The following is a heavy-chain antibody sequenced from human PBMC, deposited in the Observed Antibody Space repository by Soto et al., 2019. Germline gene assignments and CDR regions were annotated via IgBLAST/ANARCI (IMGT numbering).Heavy chain of an antibody. CDR3: ARHDGAAYCGGDCYWPGEEWY. J-gene: IGHJ4*02. Sequence: QLQLQESGPGLVKPSETLSLTCTVSGGSISSSSYYWGWIRQPPGKGLEWIGSIYYSGSTYYNPSLKSRVTISVDTSKNQFSLKLSSVTAADTAVYYCARHDGAAYCGGDCYWPGEEWYWGQGTLVTVSS. V-gene: IGHV4-39*01. CDR2: IYYSGST. CDR1: GGSISSSSYY. D-gene: IGHD2-21*02.